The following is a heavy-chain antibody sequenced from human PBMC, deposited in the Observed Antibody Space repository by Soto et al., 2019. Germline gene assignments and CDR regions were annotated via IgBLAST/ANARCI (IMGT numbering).Heavy chain of an antibody. CDR3: ARQPEMATILLVRSFNWLDH. V-gene: IGHV3-21*01. CDR1: GFTFSNYT. Sequence: GGSLRLSCAASGFTFSNYTMNWVRQAPGKGLERVSSISTGSSYIYYADSVKGRFTIYRDNAKNSLFLQMNSVRAEDTAVYYCARQPEMATILLVRSFNWLDHWGQGTLVTVSS. J-gene: IGHJ5*02. D-gene: IGHD5-12*01. CDR2: ISTGSSYI.